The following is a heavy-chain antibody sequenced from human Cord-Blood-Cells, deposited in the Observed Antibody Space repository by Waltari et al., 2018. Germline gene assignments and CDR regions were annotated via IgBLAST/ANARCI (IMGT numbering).Heavy chain of an antibody. CDR1: GFTFSSYA. CDR3: AKQSITMIEVVITRGYFDY. J-gene: IGHJ4*02. V-gene: IGHV3-23*01. CDR2: ISGSGGST. Sequence: EVQLLESGGGLVQPGGSLRLSCAASGFTFSSYAMSWVRQAPGKGLEWVSAISGSGGSTYYADSVKGRFTISRDNSKNTLYLQMNSLRAEDTAVYYCAKQSITMIEVVITRGYFDYWGQGTLVTVSS. D-gene: IGHD3-22*01.